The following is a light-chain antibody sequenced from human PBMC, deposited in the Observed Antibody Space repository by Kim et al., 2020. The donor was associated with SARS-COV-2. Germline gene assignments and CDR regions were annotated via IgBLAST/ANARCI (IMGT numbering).Light chain of an antibody. V-gene: IGLV3-19*01. CDR3: LCRDSSGNIWL. CDR1: SLRSDF. Sequence: ALGQTVRITCQGDSLRSDFTSWYHQRPGQATVFVIYGNNNRASGIPDRFSGSRSGNTASLTITGAQVEDEADYYCLCRDSSGNIWLFGGGTQLTVL. J-gene: IGLJ3*02. CDR2: GNN.